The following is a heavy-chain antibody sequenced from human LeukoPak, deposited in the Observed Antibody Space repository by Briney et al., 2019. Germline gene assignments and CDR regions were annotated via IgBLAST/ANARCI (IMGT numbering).Heavy chain of an antibody. D-gene: IGHD2/OR15-2a*01. CDR1: GYSFTSYY. Sequence: ASVKVSCKASGYSFTSYYTHWVRLAPGQGLEWMGVINPSGGSTRYAQKFQDRVTMTRDTSTSTAYMELRSLRSDDTAVYYCARSVYANGWFDPWGQGTLVTVSS. CDR2: INPSGGST. CDR3: ARSVYANGWFDP. V-gene: IGHV1-46*01. J-gene: IGHJ5*02.